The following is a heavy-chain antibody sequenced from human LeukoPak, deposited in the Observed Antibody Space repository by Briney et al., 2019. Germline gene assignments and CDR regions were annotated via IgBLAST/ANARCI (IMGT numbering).Heavy chain of an antibody. V-gene: IGHV1-2*02. D-gene: IGHD3-16*02. CDR1: GYTFTGYY. CDR3: ARGWGYDYVWGSYRRLDY. J-gene: IGHJ4*02. CDR2: INPNSGGT. Sequence: ASVKVSCKVSGYTFTGYYMHWVRQTPGQGLEWMGWINPNSGGTNYAQKFQGRVTMTRDTSISTAYMELSRLRSDDTAVYYCARGWGYDYVWGSYRRLDYWGQGTLVTVSS.